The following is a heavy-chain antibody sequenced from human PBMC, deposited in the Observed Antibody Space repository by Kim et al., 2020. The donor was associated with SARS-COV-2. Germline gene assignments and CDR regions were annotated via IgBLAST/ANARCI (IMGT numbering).Heavy chain of an antibody. CDR1: GFTFSSYA. J-gene: IGHJ6*02. D-gene: IGHD3-3*01. CDR2: ISGSGGST. V-gene: IGHV3-23*01. CDR3: AKDHTQYYDFWSGYSDSTDV. Sequence: GGSLRLSCAASGFTFSSYAMSWVRQAPGKGLEWVSAISGSGGSTYYADSVKGRFTISRDNSKNTLYLQMNSLRAEDTAVYYCAKDHTQYYDFWSGYSDSTDVWGQGTTVTVSS.